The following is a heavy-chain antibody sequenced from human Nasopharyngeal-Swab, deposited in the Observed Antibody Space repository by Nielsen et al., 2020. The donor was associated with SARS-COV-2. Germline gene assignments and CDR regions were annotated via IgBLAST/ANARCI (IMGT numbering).Heavy chain of an antibody. V-gene: IGHV3-23*01. J-gene: IGHJ6*02. D-gene: IGHD5-18*01. CDR2: ISGSGGST. CDR3: ARLEGGRGYSYGDYYYYYGMDV. Sequence: GESLKISCAASGLTFSKACMNWVRQAPGKGLEWVSAISGSGGSTYYADSVKGRFTISRDNSKNTLYLQMNSLRAEDTAVYYCARLEGGRGYSYGDYYYYYGMDVWGQGTTVTVSS. CDR1: GLTFSKAC.